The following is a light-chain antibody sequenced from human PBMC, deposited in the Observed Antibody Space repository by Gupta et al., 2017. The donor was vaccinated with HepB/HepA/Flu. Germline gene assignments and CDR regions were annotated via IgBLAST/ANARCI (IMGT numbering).Light chain of an antibody. CDR1: SSNIGAGYD. Sequence: QSVLTQPPSVSGAPGQRVTISCTGSSSNIGAGYDVHWYQQLHGTAPKLLIYGNSNRTSGVPDRFSGSKSGTSASLAITGLQAEDEAYYYCQSYDSSLSGSVFGGGTKLTVL. CDR3: QSYDSSLSGSV. CDR2: GNS. J-gene: IGLJ2*01. V-gene: IGLV1-40*01.